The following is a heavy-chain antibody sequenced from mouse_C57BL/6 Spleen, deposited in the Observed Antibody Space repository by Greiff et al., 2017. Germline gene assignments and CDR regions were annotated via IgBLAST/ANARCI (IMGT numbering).Heavy chain of an antibody. V-gene: IGHV7-3*01. CDR3: NYGSRGGYFDV. D-gene: IGHD1-1*01. CDR2: IRNKANGYTT. J-gene: IGHJ1*03. CDR1: GFTFTDYY. Sequence: DVKLVESGGGLVQPGGSLSLSCAASGFTFTDYYMSWVRQPPGKALEWLGFIRNKANGYTTEYSASVKGRFTISRDNSQSILYLQMNALRAEDSATYYCNYGSRGGYFDVWGTGTTVTVSS.